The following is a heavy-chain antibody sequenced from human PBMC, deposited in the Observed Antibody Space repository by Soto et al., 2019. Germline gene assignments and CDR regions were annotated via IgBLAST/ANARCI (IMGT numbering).Heavy chain of an antibody. CDR3: ARPSRVVANFDY. CDR1: GGSISSYY. J-gene: IGHJ4*02. V-gene: IGHV4-59*05. CDR2: IYYSGST. Sequence: PSETLSLTCTVSGGSISSYYWSWIRQPPGKGLEWIGSIYYSGSTYYNPSLKSRVTISVDTSKNQFSLKLSSVTAADTAVYYCARPSRVVANFDYWGQGTLVTVSS. D-gene: IGHD2-15*01.